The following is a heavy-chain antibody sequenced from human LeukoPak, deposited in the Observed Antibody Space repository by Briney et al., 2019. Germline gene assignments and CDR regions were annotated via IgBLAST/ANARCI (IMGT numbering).Heavy chain of an antibody. CDR2: INAGNGNT. V-gene: IGHV1-3*01. D-gene: IGHD3-22*01. Sequence: ASVKVSCKASGYTFTSYAMHWVRQAPGQRLEWMGGINAGNGNTKYSQKFQGRVTITRDTSASTAYMELSSLRSEDTAVYYCAREPSGYDSSGYPIDYWGQGTLVTVSS. CDR3: AREPSGYDSSGYPIDY. CDR1: GYTFTSYA. J-gene: IGHJ4*02.